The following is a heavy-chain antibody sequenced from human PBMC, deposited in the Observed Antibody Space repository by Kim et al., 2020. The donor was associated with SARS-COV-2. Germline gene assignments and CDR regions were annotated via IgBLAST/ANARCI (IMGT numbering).Heavy chain of an antibody. CDR3: ARGSLYFGSSGFAY. J-gene: IGHJ4*02. CDR2: IHHSGTT. Sequence: SETLSLTCAVDGGSFSGFYWTWIRQSPGKALEWLGDIHHSGTTTYNPSLQSRLSLTVDTSKNQFSLKLTSVTAADTAIYYCARGSLYFGSSGFAYWGQGT. CDR1: GGSFSGFY. D-gene: IGHD3-22*01. V-gene: IGHV4-34*01.